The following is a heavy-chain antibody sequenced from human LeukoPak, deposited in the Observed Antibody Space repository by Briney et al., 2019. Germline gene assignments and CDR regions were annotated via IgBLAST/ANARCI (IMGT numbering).Heavy chain of an antibody. CDR3: ARGGPFGGVIDLFDY. J-gene: IGHJ4*02. V-gene: IGHV3-74*01. Sequence: GGSLRLSCAASGFTFSSYWMHWVRQAPGKGLVWVSRINSDGSSTSYADSVKGRFTISRDNAKNTLYLQMNSLRAEDTAVYYCARGGPFGGVIDLFDYWGQGILVTVSS. D-gene: IGHD3-16*02. CDR1: GFTFSSYW. CDR2: INSDGSST.